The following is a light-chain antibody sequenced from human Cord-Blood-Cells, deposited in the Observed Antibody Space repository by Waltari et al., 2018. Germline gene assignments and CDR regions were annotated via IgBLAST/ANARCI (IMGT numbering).Light chain of an antibody. Sequence: QSALTQPASVSGSPGQSITISCTGTSSDVGSYNLASWYQQHPGKAPKLMIYEVSKRPPGVSNRFSGSKSGNTASLTIAGLQAEDEADYYCCSYAGSSTWVFGGGTKLTVL. CDR2: EVS. V-gene: IGLV2-23*02. CDR3: CSYAGSSTWV. J-gene: IGLJ3*02. CDR1: SSDVGSYNL.